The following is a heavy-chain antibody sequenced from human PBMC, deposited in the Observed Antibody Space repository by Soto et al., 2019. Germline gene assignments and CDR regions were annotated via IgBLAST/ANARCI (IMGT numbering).Heavy chain of an antibody. D-gene: IGHD6-19*01. V-gene: IGHV3-23*01. CDR1: GFIFRNYA. CDR3: AIPSGLTVTGPDY. J-gene: IGHJ4*02. CDR2: IGGNGADT. Sequence: EVQLLESGGGLVQPGGSLRLSCAASGFIFRNYAMSWVRQAPGKGLEWVSAIGGNGADTYYADSVKGRFTISRDNSKNTLYQQMNSLRAEDTAVYFCAIPSGLTVTGPDYWGQGTLVTVSS.